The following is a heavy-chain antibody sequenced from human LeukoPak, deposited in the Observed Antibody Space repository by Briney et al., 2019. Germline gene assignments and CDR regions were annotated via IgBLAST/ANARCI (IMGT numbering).Heavy chain of an antibody. V-gene: IGHV3-7*01. CDR2: IKEDGSEK. J-gene: IGHJ4*02. CDR3: AREFY. Sequence: GRSLRLSCAASGFTFSNYAMHWVRQAPGKGLEWVANIKEDGSEKYYVDSVKGRFTISRDNAKNSLYLQMNSLRVEDTAVYYCAREFYWGQGSLVTVSS. CDR1: GFTFSNYA.